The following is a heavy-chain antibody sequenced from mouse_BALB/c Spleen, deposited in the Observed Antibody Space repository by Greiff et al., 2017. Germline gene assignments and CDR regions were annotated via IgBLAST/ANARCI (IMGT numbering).Heavy chain of an antibody. Sequence: EVQRVESGGGLVKPGGSLKLSCAASGFAFSSYDMSWVRQTPEKRLEWVAYISSGGGSIYYPDTVKGRFTISRDNAKNTLYLQMSSLKSEDTAVYYCARQAYYGYDGNYFDDWGQGTTLTVSS. CDR2: ISSGGGSI. CDR3: ARQAYYGYDGNYFDD. D-gene: IGHD2-14*01. V-gene: IGHV5-12-1*01. CDR1: GFAFSSYD. J-gene: IGHJ2*01.